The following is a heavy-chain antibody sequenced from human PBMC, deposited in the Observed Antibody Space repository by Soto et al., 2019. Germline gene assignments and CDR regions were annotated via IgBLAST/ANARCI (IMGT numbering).Heavy chain of an antibody. CDR2: ISAYNGNT. V-gene: IGHV1-18*01. CDR1: GYTFTIYG. CDR3: ARDSYYDFWSGYYDYYMDV. Sequence: GASVKVSCKASGYTFTIYGISWVRQAPGQGLEWMGWISAYNGNTNYAQKLQGRVTMTTDTSTSTAYMELRSLRSDDTAVYYCARDSYYDFWSGYYDYYMDVWGKGTTVTVSS. J-gene: IGHJ6*03. D-gene: IGHD3-3*01.